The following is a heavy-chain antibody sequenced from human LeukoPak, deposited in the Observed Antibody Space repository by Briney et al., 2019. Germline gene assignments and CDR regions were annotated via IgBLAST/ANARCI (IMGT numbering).Heavy chain of an antibody. Sequence: GGSLRLSCASSGFAFSDFEMNWVRQAPGKGLEWVSYISSSGSIIYYADSGKGRFTISRDNAKRSLFLQMNSLRVEDTAVYYCARTMWGFDYWGQGTLVTVSS. CDR2: ISSSGSII. CDR1: GFAFSDFE. V-gene: IGHV3-48*03. D-gene: IGHD7-27*01. CDR3: ARTMWGFDY. J-gene: IGHJ4*02.